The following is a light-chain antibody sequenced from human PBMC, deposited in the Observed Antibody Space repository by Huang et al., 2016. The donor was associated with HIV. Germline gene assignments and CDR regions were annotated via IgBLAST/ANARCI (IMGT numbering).Light chain of an antibody. CDR1: QSVDSS. V-gene: IGKV3-11*01. CDR2: DAS. J-gene: IGKJ4*01. Sequence: IVLTQSPGTLSLSPGEGATLSCRTCQSVDSSLAWYQQKPGQPPRLVIYDASNTATGVPARFSGSGSGTDFTLTISSLEPEDFAVYYCQHRKNWPLTFGGGTKVEIK. CDR3: QHRKNWPLT.